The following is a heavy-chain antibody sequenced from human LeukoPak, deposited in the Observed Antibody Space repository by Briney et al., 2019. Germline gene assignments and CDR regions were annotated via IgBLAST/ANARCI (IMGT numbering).Heavy chain of an antibody. Sequence: SETLSLTCTVSGGSIRSSYYYWSWIRQHPGKGLEWIGYIYYSGSTYYNPSLKSRVTISVDTSKNQFSLKLSSVTAADTAVYYCARDQKGSYYYYYGMDVWGQGTTVTVSS. J-gene: IGHJ6*02. V-gene: IGHV4-31*03. CDR1: GGSIRSSYYY. CDR3: ARDQKGSYYYYYGMDV. D-gene: IGHD1-26*01. CDR2: IYYSGST.